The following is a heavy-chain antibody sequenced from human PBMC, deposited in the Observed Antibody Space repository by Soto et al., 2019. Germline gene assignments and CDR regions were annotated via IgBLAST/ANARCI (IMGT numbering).Heavy chain of an antibody. CDR2: TYYRSKWYN. Sequence: SQTLSLTCAISGDSVSSNSAAWNWIRQSPSRGLEWLGRTYYRSKWYNEYAVSVKSRLTINPDTSKNQFSLQLNSVTPEDTAVYYCARGWESYYDFWSCYYQFDNWGQGALVTVSS. CDR1: GDSVSSNSAA. CDR3: ARGWESYYDFWSCYYQFDN. D-gene: IGHD3-3*01. V-gene: IGHV6-1*01. J-gene: IGHJ4*02.